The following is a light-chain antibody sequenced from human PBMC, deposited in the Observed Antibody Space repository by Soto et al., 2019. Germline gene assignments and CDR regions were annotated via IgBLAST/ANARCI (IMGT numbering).Light chain of an antibody. CDR2: WAS. Sequence: DIVMTQSPDSLALSLGERATINCKSSQSVLYSANNKNYLAWYQQKPGQPPKLLIYWASTRESGVPDRFSGSGSGTDFTLTISRLEPEDFAVYYCQQYGSSPITFGQGTRLEIK. CDR1: QSVLYSANNKNY. J-gene: IGKJ5*01. CDR3: QQYGSSPIT. V-gene: IGKV4-1*01.